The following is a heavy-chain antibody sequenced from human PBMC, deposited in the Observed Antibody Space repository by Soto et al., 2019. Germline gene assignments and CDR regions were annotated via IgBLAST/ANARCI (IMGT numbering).Heavy chain of an antibody. CDR1: GGSISSGGYS. CDR2: ICHSGST. J-gene: IGHJ4*02. CDR3: ARDRGGDFDY. Sequence: QLQLQESGSGLVKPSQTLSLTCAVSGGSISSGGYSWSWIRQPPGKCLEWIGYICHSGSTYYNPSLKSRVTISVDRSKNQFSGKLSSVTAADTAVYYCARDRGGDFDYWGQGTLVTVSS. D-gene: IGHD4-17*01. V-gene: IGHV4-30-2*01.